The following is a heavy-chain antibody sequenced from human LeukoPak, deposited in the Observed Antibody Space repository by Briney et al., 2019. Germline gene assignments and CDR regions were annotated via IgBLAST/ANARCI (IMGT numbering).Heavy chain of an antibody. V-gene: IGHV3-33*01. J-gene: IGHJ4*02. CDR3: AREATGALDY. CDR1: GFTFGSYG. CDR2: IWYDGSNK. Sequence: PGRSLRLSCAASGFTFGSYGIHWVRQAPGKGLEWVAVIWYDGSNKYFSDSVKGRFTISRDNSKNTLYLQMSSLRAEDTAVYYCAREATGALDYWGQGTLVTVSS.